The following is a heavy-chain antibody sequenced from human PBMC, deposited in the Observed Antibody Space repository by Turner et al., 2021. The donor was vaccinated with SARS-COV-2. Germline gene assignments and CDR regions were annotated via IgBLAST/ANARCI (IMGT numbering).Heavy chain of an antibody. CDR2: IKSRTDGGTT. V-gene: IGHV3-15*01. CDR3: TTGTYYYDRSGYTNDAFDI. J-gene: IGHJ3*02. D-gene: IGHD3-22*01. CDR1: GFTFTNGW. Sequence: EVQLVESWGGLGKPGVSLRLSCAASGFTFTNGWMSWVRQAAGKGLGWVGRIKSRTDGGTTDYAAPVKGRFTISRDDSKNTLYLQMNSLKTEDTAVYYCTTGTYYYDRSGYTNDAFDIWGQGTMVTVSS.